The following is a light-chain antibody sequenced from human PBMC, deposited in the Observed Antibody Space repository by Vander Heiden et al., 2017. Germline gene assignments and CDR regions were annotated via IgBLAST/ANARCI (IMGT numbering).Light chain of an antibody. Sequence: EIVLTQSPATLSLSPGERATLSCRASQNVGSLLVWYQQSPGQSPRLLVYDASNRATGIPARFSGRGSGTDFTLTINSLEPEDFAIYYCQHMGTFGPGTKVDI. CDR1: QNVGSL. V-gene: IGKV3-11*01. CDR2: DAS. J-gene: IGKJ3*01. CDR3: QHMGT.